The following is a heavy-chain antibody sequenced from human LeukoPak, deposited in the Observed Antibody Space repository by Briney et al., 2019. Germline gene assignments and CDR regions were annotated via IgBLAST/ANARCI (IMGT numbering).Heavy chain of an antibody. CDR3: ARSRGSCYSCGDY. Sequence: SVKVSCKASGGTFSRYAINWVRQAPGQGLEWMGGIIPFFSTANYAQKFQGRVTITADESTSTAYMELSSLRSEDTAVYYCARSRGSCYSCGDYWGQGTLVTVSS. V-gene: IGHV1-69*13. D-gene: IGHD2-15*01. CDR1: GGTFSRYA. CDR2: IIPFFSTA. J-gene: IGHJ4*02.